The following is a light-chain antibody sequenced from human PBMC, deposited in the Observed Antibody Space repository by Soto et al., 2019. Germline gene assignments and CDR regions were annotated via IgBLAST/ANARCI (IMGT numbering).Light chain of an antibody. CDR2: KAS. Sequence: DIEMTQSPSTLSGSVGDRATMNCRASQTISSWLAWYQQKPGKAPKLLIYKASTLKSGVPSRFRGSGSGTEFTLTISSLQPDDFATYYCQHYNSYSEAFGQGTKVDIK. CDR1: QTISSW. V-gene: IGKV1-5*03. CDR3: QHYNSYSEA. J-gene: IGKJ1*01.